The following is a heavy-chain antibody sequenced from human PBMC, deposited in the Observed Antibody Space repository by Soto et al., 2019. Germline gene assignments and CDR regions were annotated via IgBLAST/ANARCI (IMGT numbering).Heavy chain of an antibody. D-gene: IGHD1-7*01. CDR1: GFTFSSYA. Sequence: EVQLLESGGGLVQPGGSPRLSCAASGFTFSSYAMSWVRQAPGKGLEWVSAISGSGGSTYYADSVKGRFTISRDNSKNTLYLQMNSLRAEDTAVYYCAKDVDATGTSYYYYYMDVWGKGTTVTVSS. CDR2: ISGSGGST. CDR3: AKDVDATGTSYYYYYMDV. V-gene: IGHV3-23*01. J-gene: IGHJ6*03.